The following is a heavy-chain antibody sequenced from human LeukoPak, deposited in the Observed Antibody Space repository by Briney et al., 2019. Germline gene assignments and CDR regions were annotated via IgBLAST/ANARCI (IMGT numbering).Heavy chain of an antibody. Sequence: GGSLRLSCAGSGWMHWVRQAPGKGLVWVCGINGLGTATYYADSVKGRFTISRDNAKNSLYLQMNSLRAEDTAVYYCARDSDYDFWSGYYPFDYWGQGTLVTVSS. D-gene: IGHD3-3*01. J-gene: IGHJ4*02. CDR1: GW. CDR2: INGLGTAT. CDR3: ARDSDYDFWSGYYPFDY. V-gene: IGHV3-74*01.